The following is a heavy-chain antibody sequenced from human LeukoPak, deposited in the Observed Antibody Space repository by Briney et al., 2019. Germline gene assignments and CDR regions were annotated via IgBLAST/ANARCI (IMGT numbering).Heavy chain of an antibody. J-gene: IGHJ4*02. D-gene: IGHD3-3*01. CDR1: GFTFSSYW. CDR2: ISGSGGST. CDR3: AKDRAIFGVVITHFDY. Sequence: GGSLRLSCAASGFTFSSYWMSWVRQAPGKGLEWVSAISGSGGSTYYADSVKGRFTISRDNSKNTLYLQMNSLRAEDTAVYYCAKDRAIFGVVITHFDYWGQGTLVTVSS. V-gene: IGHV3-23*01.